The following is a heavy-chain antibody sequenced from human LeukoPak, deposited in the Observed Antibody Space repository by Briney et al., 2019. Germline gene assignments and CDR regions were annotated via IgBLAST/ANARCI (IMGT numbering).Heavy chain of an antibody. CDR3: AGGSQSLGYCSGGSCRAKIFDY. D-gene: IGHD2-15*01. J-gene: IGHJ4*02. CDR1: VGSFSGYY. Sequence: SETLSLTCAVYVGSFSGYYWSWIRQPPGKGLEWIGEINHSGSTNYNPSLKSRVTISVDTSKNQFSLKLSSVTAADTAVYYCAGGSQSLGYCSGGSCRAKIFDYWGQGTLVTVSS. CDR2: INHSGST. V-gene: IGHV4-34*01.